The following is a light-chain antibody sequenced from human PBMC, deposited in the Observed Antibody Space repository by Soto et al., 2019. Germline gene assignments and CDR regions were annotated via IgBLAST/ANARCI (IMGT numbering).Light chain of an antibody. V-gene: IGKV1-5*01. Sequence: DIQMTQSPSTLSASLGDRVTITCLASQSVSTWLAWYQQKPVKAPNLLIYDVSSLHSGVPPRFSGSGSGTDFTLTISSLQPEDFATYYCQQTLSFPPTFGQGTKVDIK. CDR1: QSVSTW. J-gene: IGKJ1*01. CDR2: DVS. CDR3: QQTLSFPPT.